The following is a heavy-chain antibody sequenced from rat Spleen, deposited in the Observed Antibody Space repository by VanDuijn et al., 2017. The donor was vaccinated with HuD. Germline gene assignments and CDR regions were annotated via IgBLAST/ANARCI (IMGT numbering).Heavy chain of an antibody. CDR1: GFTFSDCY. J-gene: IGHJ1*01. D-gene: IGHD2-5*01. Sequence: EVQLVESDGGLVQPGRSLKLSCATSGFTFSDCYMAWVRQAPTKGLEWVATISYDGSSTYYQDSVKGRFTVSRNNAKSTLYLEMDSLRSEDTATYYCVRQGYLRDWYFDFWGPGTMITVSS. CDR3: VRQGYLRDWYFDF. CDR2: ISYDGSST. V-gene: IGHV5-29*01.